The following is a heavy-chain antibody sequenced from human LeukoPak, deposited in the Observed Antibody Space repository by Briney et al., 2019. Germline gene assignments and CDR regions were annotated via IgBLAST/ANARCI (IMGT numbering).Heavy chain of an antibody. V-gene: IGHV3-30-3*01. D-gene: IGHD4-17*01. Sequence: GSLRLSCAASGFTFSSYAMHWVRQAPGKGLEWVAVISYDGTDKYYADSVKGRFTVSRDSSKNTLYLEMNRLRAEDTAVYYCARVRVGDYVSDAFGIWGQGTRVTVSS. CDR1: GFTFSSYA. CDR2: ISYDGTDK. J-gene: IGHJ3*02. CDR3: ARVRVGDYVSDAFGI.